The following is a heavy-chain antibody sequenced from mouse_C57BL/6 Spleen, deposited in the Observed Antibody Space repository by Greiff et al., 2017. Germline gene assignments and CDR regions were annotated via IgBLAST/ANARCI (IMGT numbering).Heavy chain of an antibody. CDR3: ARGGQLRDY. CDR2: INPNNGGT. J-gene: IGHJ2*01. V-gene: IGHV1-26*01. D-gene: IGHD3-2*02. CDR1: GYTFTDYY. Sequence: EVKLQQSGPELVKPGASVKISCKASGYTFTDYYMNWVKQSHGKSLEWIGDINPNNGGTSYNQKFKGKATLTVDKSSSTAYMELRSLTSEDSAVYYCARGGQLRDYWGQGTTLTVSS.